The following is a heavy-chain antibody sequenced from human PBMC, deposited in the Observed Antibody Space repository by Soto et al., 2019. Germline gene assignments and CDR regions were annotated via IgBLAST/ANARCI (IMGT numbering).Heavy chain of an antibody. D-gene: IGHD2-21*01. CDR1: AGSLSTYY. Sequence: SETLSLTCSVSAGSLSTYYWSWIRQPPGKGLEWIGYIYYGGSANYNPSLKSRVTITVDTSKNQFSLKVSSVTAADTAVYYCAREGGGGTIAFDYWGQGALVTVSS. V-gene: IGHV4-59*01. J-gene: IGHJ4*02. CDR3: AREGGGGTIAFDY. CDR2: IYYGGSA.